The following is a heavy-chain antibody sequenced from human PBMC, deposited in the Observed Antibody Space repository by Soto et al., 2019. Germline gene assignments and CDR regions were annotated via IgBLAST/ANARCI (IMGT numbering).Heavy chain of an antibody. CDR2: IYYSGST. V-gene: IGHV4-39*01. J-gene: IGHJ4*02. Sequence: QLQLQESGPGLVKPSETLSLNCTVSGGSISNSYYWGWIRQPPGKGLEWIGSIYYSGSTYYKSSLKSRVTISVDTSKNQFPLKLTSVTAEDTAVYYCASDSTGWYYFDYWGQGTLVTVSS. CDR1: GGSISNSYY. D-gene: IGHD6-19*01. CDR3: ASDSTGWYYFDY.